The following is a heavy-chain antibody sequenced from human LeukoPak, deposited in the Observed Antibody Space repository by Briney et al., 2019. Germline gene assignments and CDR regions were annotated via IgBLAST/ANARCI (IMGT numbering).Heavy chain of an antibody. Sequence: GGSLRLSCAASGFTFDDYGMSWVRQAPGKGLEWVSGINWNGGSTGYADSVKGRFTISRDNAKNSLYLQMNSLRAGDTALYYCAKDGVNWYSSGWYYMDVWGKGTTVTVSS. J-gene: IGHJ6*03. V-gene: IGHV3-20*04. CDR1: GFTFDDYG. CDR3: AKDGVNWYSSGWYYMDV. D-gene: IGHD6-19*01. CDR2: INWNGGST.